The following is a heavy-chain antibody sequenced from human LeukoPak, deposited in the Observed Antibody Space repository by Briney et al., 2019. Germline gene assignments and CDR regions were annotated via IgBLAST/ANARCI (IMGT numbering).Heavy chain of an antibody. CDR3: AKGRNDYGDAALDY. CDR1: GFTFSTYA. J-gene: IGHJ4*02. Sequence: PGGSLRLSCAASGFTFSTYAVTGVRQAPGKGLEWVSSISSGGDNTYYADSVKGRCTISRDNSKNTLYLQMNSLRAEDTAGYYCAKGRNDYGDAALDYWGQGTLVTVSS. V-gene: IGHV3-23*01. D-gene: IGHD4-17*01. CDR2: ISSGGDNT.